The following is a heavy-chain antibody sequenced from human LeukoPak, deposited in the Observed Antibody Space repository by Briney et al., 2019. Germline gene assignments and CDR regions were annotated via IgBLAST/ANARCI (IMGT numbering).Heavy chain of an antibody. V-gene: IGHV3-30*18. Sequence: GGSLRLSCAASGFTFNNYAMHWVRQAPSKGLEWVAVISYDGSNKYYADSVKGRFTISRDNSKNTLYLQMNSLSAEDTAVYYCAKLYGDFDYWGQGTLVTVSS. CDR3: AKLYGDFDY. CDR1: GFTFNNYA. J-gene: IGHJ4*02. CDR2: ISYDGSNK. D-gene: IGHD4-17*01.